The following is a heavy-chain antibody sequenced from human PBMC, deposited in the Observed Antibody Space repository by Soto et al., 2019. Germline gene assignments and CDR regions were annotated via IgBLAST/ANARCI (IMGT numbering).Heavy chain of an antibody. CDR3: ARIKAMAGDYYHYGMDV. Sequence: EVQLVESGGGLIQPGESLTLSCAASGFTVSDSYMIWVRQAPGKGLEWVSLMYSGGTTYFADPVKGRFALSRDNDKRLVSLQMNSLRAEDTAVYFCARIKAMAGDYYHYGMDVWGQGTTVTVSS. D-gene: IGHD6-19*01. V-gene: IGHV3-53*01. CDR1: GFTVSDSY. J-gene: IGHJ6*02. CDR2: MYSGGTT.